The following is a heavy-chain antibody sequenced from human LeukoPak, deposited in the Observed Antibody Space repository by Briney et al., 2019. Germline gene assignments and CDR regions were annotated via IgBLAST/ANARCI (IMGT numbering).Heavy chain of an antibody. D-gene: IGHD3-22*01. CDR2: ISYDGSNK. CDR3: AKSYYYDSSGYSDY. CDR1: GFTFSSYG. J-gene: IGHJ4*02. Sequence: PGRSLRLSCEASGFTFSSYGMHWVRQAPGKGLEWVAVISYDGSNKYYADSVKGRFTISRDNSKYTLYLQMNSLRAEDTAVYYCAKSYYYDSSGYSDYWGQGTLVTVSS. V-gene: IGHV3-30*18.